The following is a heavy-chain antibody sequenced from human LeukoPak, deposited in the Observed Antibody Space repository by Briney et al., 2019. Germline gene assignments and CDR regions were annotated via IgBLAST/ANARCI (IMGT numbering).Heavy chain of an antibody. V-gene: IGHV4-39*01. J-gene: IGHJ5*02. CDR3: ARIAAAGRGPNWFDP. D-gene: IGHD6-13*01. CDR1: GGSISSSSYY. Sequence: SETLSLTCTVSGGSISSSSYYWGWIRQPPGKGLEWIGSIYYSGSTYYNPSLKSRVTISVDTSKNQFSLKLRSVTAADTAVYYCARIAAAGRGPNWFDPWGQGTLVTVSS. CDR2: IYYSGST.